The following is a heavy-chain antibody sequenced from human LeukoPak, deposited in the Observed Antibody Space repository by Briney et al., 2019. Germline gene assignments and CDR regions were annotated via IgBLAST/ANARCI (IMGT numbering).Heavy chain of an antibody. D-gene: IGHD3-3*01. V-gene: IGHV3-23*01. CDR1: GFSFSTVP. J-gene: IGHJ4*02. CDR2: IIASGDSA. Sequence: TGGSLRLSCEASGFSFSTVPMSWVRQVPGKGLGCVSYIIASGDSAYYADSVRGRFTISRDNSKNTLYLQMDDLRAEDSAVYYCATHILFWSGLFDSWGQGALVSVSS. CDR3: ATHILFWSGLFDS.